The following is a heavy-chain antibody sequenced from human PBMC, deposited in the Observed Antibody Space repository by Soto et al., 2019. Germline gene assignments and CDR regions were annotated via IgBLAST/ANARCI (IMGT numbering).Heavy chain of an antibody. J-gene: IGHJ5*02. CDR2: IGSSGTT. CDR1: GFTFSNYG. Sequence: GGSLRLSCEGSGFTFSNYGMSWVRQAPGKGLEWVSGIGSSGTTYYADSVKGRFTVSRDNSKKTMYMQMNSLRADDTAVYYCARRCVEAGSSARCFDPSCQGALVTVSS. D-gene: IGHD6-13*01. CDR3: ARRCVEAGSSARCFDP. V-gene: IGHV3-23*01.